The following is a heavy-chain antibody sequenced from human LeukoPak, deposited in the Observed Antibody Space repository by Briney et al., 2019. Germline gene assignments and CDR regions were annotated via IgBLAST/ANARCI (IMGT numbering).Heavy chain of an antibody. J-gene: IGHJ4*02. CDR3: ARAGNRFGPFYFDY. Sequence: SQTLSLTCTVSADSLSSGGDYWAWSRRFPAKGLESIGFINHSGGSRPNPSLKDLVALSVNTSRKQFALKLSSVTAAATATYYCARAGNRFGPFYFDYWGQGIQVIVSS. CDR2: INHSGGS. CDR1: ADSLSSGGDY. V-gene: IGHV4-31*01. D-gene: IGHD3-10*01.